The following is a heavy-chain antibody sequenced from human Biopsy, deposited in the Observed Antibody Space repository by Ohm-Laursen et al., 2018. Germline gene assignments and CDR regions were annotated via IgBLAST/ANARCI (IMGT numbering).Heavy chain of an antibody. J-gene: IGHJ5*02. CDR2: IRNKPDGGIA. V-gene: IGHV3-15*01. CDR3: TTDLAGYCSSTSCYKAIEFDP. D-gene: IGHD2-2*02. Sequence: LSLTCAASGFTFSNAWMSWVRQAPGKGLEWVGRIRNKPDGGIAEYTAPVKGRFTISRDDSENTVFLQMTSLKTEDTAVYYCTTDLAGYCSSTSCYKAIEFDPWGQGTLVTVSS. CDR1: GFTFSNAW.